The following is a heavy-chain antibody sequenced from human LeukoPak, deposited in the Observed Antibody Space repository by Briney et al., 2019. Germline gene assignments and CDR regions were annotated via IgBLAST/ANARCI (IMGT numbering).Heavy chain of an antibody. CDR2: ISWNSGSI. CDR3: AKDMRADTAMVYYYYGMDV. V-gene: IGHV3-9*01. J-gene: IGHJ6*02. D-gene: IGHD5-18*01. Sequence: GGSLRLSCAASGFTFDDYAMHWVRQAPGKGLEWVSGISWNSGSIGYADSVKGRFTISRDNAKNSLYLQMNSLRAEDTALYYCAKDMRADTAMVYYYYGMDVWGQGTTVTVSS. CDR1: GFTFDDYA.